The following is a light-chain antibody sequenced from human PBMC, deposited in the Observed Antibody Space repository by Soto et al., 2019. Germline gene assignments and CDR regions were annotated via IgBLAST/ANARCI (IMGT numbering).Light chain of an antibody. CDR1: QSVANNY. Sequence: EIVLTKSPGTLSLSPGEIATLFCRASQSVANNYLAWYQQKPGKAPRILIYHASSRPTGIPERFSGSGYGKGFNLTISRLEPEDCAGYDCEQYGITPLTVGGRTEVEIK. CDR2: HAS. CDR3: EQYGITPLT. J-gene: IGKJ4*02. V-gene: IGKV3-20*01.